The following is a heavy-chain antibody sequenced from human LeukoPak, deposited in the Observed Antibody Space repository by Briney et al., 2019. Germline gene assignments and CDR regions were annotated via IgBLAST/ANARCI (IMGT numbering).Heavy chain of an antibody. D-gene: IGHD3-3*01. V-gene: IGHV3-30-3*01. Sequence: GRSLRLSCAASGFTFSSYAMHWVRQAPGKGLEWVAVISYDGSNKYYADSVKGRFTISRDNSKNTLYLQMNSLRAEDTAVYYCARVFYDFWSGYSPLGYWGQGTLVTVSS. J-gene: IGHJ4*02. CDR1: GFTFSSYA. CDR3: ARVFYDFWSGYSPLGY. CDR2: ISYDGSNK.